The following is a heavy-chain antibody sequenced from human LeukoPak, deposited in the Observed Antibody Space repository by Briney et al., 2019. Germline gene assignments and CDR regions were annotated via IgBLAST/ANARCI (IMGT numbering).Heavy chain of an antibody. V-gene: IGHV5-51*01. Sequence: GESLKISCKGSGYSFTSHWIGWVGQMPGKGLEWMGIIYPGDSDTRYSPSFQGQVTISADKSISTAYLQWSSLKASDTAMYYCARHCGSYFYYYGMGVWGQGTTVTVSS. D-gene: IGHD1-26*01. CDR3: ARHCGSYFYYYGMGV. CDR1: GYSFTSHW. CDR2: IYPGDSDT. J-gene: IGHJ6*02.